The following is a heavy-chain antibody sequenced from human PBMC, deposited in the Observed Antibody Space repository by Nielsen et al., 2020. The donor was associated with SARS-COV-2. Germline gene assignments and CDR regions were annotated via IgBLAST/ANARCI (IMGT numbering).Heavy chain of an antibody. J-gene: IGHJ4*02. Sequence: ASVKVSCKASGYTFTSYYMHWVRQAPGQGLEWMGIINPSGGSTSYAQKFQGRVTMTRDTSTSTVYMELSSLKSEDTAVYYCAREGILTGPDYWGQGTLVTVSS. CDR2: INPSGGST. CDR3: AREGILTGPDY. V-gene: IGHV1-46*01. D-gene: IGHD3-9*01. CDR1: GYTFTSYY.